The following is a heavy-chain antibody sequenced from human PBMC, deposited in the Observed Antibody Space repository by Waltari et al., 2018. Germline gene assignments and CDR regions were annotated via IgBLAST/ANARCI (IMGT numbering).Heavy chain of an antibody. V-gene: IGHV4-61*02. CDR3: TRDPAGGIDV. CDR2: IYKYGNT. CDR1: GDSINSGSYF. J-gene: IGHJ4*02. D-gene: IGHD3-16*01. Sequence: QVQLQESGPGLVKPSETLSLTCNGPGDSINSGSYFCSWSRQPAGEGLEFIGRIYKYGNTIYNPSLTGRVTITMDMSRNQFSLRLKSVTAADTAVYYCTRDPAGGIDVWGQGTLVTVSS.